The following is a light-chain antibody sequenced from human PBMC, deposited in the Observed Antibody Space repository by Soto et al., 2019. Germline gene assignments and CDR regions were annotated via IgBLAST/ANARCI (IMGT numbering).Light chain of an antibody. J-gene: IGKJ5*01. V-gene: IGKV3-20*01. CDR3: QQYGSSHT. CDR1: QSVSSSY. CDR2: GAS. Sequence: ENVLTQSPGTLSLSPGERATLSCRASQSVSSSYLAWYQQKPGQAPRLLIYGASSRATGIPDRFSGSGSGTDFTLTISRLEPEDFAVYYCQQYGSSHTFGQGTRLXIK.